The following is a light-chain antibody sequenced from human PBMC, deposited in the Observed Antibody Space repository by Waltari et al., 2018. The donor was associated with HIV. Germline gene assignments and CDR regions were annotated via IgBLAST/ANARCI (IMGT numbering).Light chain of an antibody. Sequence: SYELTQPPSVSVSQGQAARITCSGDALPNKYAYWYQQKSGQAPVLVIYEDSERPSGIPERFSGSSSGTMATLTISGAQVEDEADYYCYSTDSSGYPLFGGGTKLTVL. J-gene: IGLJ2*01. CDR2: EDS. CDR1: ALPNKY. V-gene: IGLV3-10*01. CDR3: YSTDSSGYPL.